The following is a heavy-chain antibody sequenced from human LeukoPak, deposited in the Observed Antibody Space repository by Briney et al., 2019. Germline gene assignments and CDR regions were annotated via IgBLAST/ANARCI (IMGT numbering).Heavy chain of an antibody. CDR2: INSDGSST. V-gene: IGHV3-74*01. Sequence: GGSLRLSCAASGFTFSSYWMHWVRQAPGKGLVRVSRINSDGSSTSYADSVKGRFTISRDNAKNTLYLQMNSLRAEDTAVYYCARAPSAAREVYWGQGTLVTVSS. CDR1: GFTFSSYW. D-gene: IGHD6-6*01. CDR3: ARAPSAAREVY. J-gene: IGHJ4*02.